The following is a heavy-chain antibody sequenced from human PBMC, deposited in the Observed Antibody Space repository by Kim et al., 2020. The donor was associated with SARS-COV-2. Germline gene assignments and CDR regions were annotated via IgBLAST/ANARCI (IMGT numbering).Heavy chain of an antibody. V-gene: IGHV4-39*01. CDR3: ARQLRYFDWLDAFDI. D-gene: IGHD3-9*01. Sequence: SETLSLTCTVSGGSISSSSYYWGWIRQPPGKGLEWIGSIYYSGSTYYNPSLKSRVTISVDTSKNQFSLKLSSVTAADTAVYYCARQLRYFDWLDAFDIWGQGTMVTVSS. CDR2: IYYSGST. J-gene: IGHJ3*02. CDR1: GGSISSSSYY.